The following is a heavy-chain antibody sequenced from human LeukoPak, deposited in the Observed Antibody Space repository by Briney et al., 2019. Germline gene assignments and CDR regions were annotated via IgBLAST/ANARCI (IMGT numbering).Heavy chain of an antibody. CDR3: ARSPLPYYYDSSGPFDY. Sequence: GASVKVSCKASGYTFMNYGITWVRQAPGQGLEWVGWISAYNGNTNYAQKLQGRVTMTTETSTSTAYMELRGLTSDDTAVYYCARSPLPYYYDSSGPFDYWGQGTLVTVSS. CDR2: ISAYNGNT. D-gene: IGHD3-22*01. CDR1: GYTFMNYG. J-gene: IGHJ4*02. V-gene: IGHV1-18*01.